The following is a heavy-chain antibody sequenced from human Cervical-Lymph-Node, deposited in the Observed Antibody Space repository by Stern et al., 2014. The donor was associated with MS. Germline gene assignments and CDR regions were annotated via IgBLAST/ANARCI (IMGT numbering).Heavy chain of an antibody. CDR1: GGSISSGSDY. D-gene: IGHD5-18*01. CDR2: IHPRGTA. CDR3: ASGYRIFDY. J-gene: IGHJ4*02. Sequence: QVQLVESGPGLVKPSQTLSLTCTVSGGSISSGSDYWSWIRQPVGKGLEWIGRIHPRGTAYFTPSLKSRVTISTATSRNQFSLELNSATAADTAIYYCASGYRIFDYWGQGILVTVSS. V-gene: IGHV4-61*02.